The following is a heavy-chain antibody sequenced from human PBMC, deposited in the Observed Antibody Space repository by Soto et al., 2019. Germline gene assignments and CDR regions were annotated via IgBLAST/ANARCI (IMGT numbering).Heavy chain of an antibody. CDR2: ISSSSSYI. CDR3: ARSQRPSIAVAGSSRALY. CDR1: GFTFSSYS. J-gene: IGHJ4*02. D-gene: IGHD6-19*01. V-gene: IGHV3-21*01. Sequence: EVQLVESGGGLVKPGGSLRLSCAASGFTFSSYSMNWVRQAPGKGLEWVSSISSSSSYIYYADSVKGRFTISRDNAKNSLYLQMNSLRAEDTAVYYCARSQRPSIAVAGSSRALYWGQGTLVTVSS.